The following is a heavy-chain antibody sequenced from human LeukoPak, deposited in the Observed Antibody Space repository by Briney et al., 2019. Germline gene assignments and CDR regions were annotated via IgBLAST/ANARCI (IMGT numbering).Heavy chain of an antibody. CDR1: GGSFSGYY. D-gene: IGHD2-2*02. J-gene: IGHJ4*02. CDR3: ARIPGYCSSTSCYTRGGGRFDY. V-gene: IGHV4-34*01. CDR2: IDHSGST. Sequence: SETLSLTCAVYGGSFSGYYWSWIRQPPGKGLEWIGEIDHSGSTNYNPSLKSRVTISVDTSKNQFSLKLSFVTAADTAVYYCARIPGYCSSTSCYTRGGGRFDYWGQGTLVTVSS.